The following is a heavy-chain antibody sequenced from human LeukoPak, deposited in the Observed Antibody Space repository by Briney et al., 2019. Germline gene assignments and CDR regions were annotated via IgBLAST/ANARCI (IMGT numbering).Heavy chain of an antibody. CDR1: GGTFSSYA. J-gene: IGHJ6*02. V-gene: IGHV1-69*04. CDR2: IIPILGIA. CDR3: AWDCSSTSCYDYYYYGMDV. Sequence: GASVKVSCKASGGTFSSYAISWVRQAPGQGLEWMGRIIPILGIANYAQKFQGRVTITADKSTSTAYMELSSLRSEDTAVYYCAWDCSSTSCYDYYYYGMDVWGQGTTVTVSS. D-gene: IGHD2-2*01.